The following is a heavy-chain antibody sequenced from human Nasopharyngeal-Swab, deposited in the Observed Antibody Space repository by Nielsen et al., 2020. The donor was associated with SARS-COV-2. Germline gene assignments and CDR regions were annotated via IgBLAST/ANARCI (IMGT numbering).Heavy chain of an antibody. CDR1: GYSFTSYW. Sequence: GESLKISCKGSGYSFTSYWSGWVRQMPGKGLEWMGIIYPGDSEVAYSPPFQGQVTISADKSINTAYLQWRSLRASDTALYFCARRAARDGYNYEVDPWGQGTLVTVSS. CDR3: ARRAARDGYNYEVDP. CDR2: IYPGDSEV. J-gene: IGHJ5*02. V-gene: IGHV5-51*01. D-gene: IGHD5-24*01.